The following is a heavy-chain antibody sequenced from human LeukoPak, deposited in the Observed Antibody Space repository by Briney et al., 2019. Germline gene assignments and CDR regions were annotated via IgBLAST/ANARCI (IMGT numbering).Heavy chain of an antibody. CDR2: TYTSGNT. J-gene: IGHJ6*03. Sequence: KPSETLSLTCTVSGDSVRSYYWAWIRQPAGERLEWIGRTYTSGNTDYNPSLKSRVTISVDTSKNQFSLKLSSVTAADTAVYYCARGYYYMDVWGKGTTVTVSS. CDR3: ARGYYYMDV. CDR1: GDSVRSYY. V-gene: IGHV4-4*07.